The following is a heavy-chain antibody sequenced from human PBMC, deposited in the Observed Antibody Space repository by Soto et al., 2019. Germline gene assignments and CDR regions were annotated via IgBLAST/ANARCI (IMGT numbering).Heavy chain of an antibody. CDR1: GFSFSDYY. CDR2: ISSSSSYT. D-gene: IGHD6-13*01. J-gene: IGHJ4*02. Sequence: GGSLRLSCAASGFSFSDYYMSWIRQAPGKGLEWVSYISSSSSYTNYADSVKGRFTISRDNAKNSLYLQMNSLRAEDTAVYYCAREGSIAAVIQDYWGQGNLVTVSS. V-gene: IGHV3-11*06. CDR3: AREGSIAAVIQDY.